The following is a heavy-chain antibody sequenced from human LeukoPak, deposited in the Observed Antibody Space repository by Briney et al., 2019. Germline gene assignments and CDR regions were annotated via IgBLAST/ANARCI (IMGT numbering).Heavy chain of an antibody. CDR1: GGSISSYY. J-gene: IGHJ4*02. CDR2: IYYSGST. V-gene: IGHV4-59*01. Sequence: SETVSLTCTVSGGSISSYYWSWIRQPPGKGLEWIGYIYYSGSTNYNPSLKSRVTISVDTSKSQFSLKLRSVTAADTAVYYCASALPFRSSVFDSWGQGTLVTVSS. CDR3: ASALPFRSSVFDS.